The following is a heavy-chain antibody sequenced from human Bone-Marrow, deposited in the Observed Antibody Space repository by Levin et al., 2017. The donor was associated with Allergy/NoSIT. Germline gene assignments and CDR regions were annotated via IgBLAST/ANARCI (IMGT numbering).Heavy chain of an antibody. CDR3: ASYDSLLWWFDP. Sequence: SETLSLTCTVSGGSISSGGYYWSWIRQHPGTGLEWIGYIYYSGSTYYNPSLKSRVTISVDTSKNQFSLKLSSVTAADTAVYYCASYDSLLWWFDPWGQGTLVTVSS. D-gene: IGHD3-22*01. J-gene: IGHJ5*02. CDR1: GGSISSGGYY. V-gene: IGHV4-31*03. CDR2: IYYSGST.